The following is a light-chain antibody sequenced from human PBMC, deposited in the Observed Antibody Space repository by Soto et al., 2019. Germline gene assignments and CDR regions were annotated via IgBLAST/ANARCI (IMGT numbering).Light chain of an antibody. V-gene: IGKV4-1*01. CDR2: WAS. Sequence: DIVMTQSPDSLAVSLGERATINCKSSQSVLYSSNNKNYLAWYQQKPGQPPKLLIYWASTRESGVPDRFSGSGSGTDFTLTISSLQAEDVAVYYCQQCYSTPQFTFGPGTKVDIK. J-gene: IGKJ3*01. CDR3: QQCYSTPQFT. CDR1: QSVLYSSNNKNY.